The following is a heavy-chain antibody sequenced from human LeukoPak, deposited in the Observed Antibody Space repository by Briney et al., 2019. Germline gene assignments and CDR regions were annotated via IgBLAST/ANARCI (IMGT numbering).Heavy chain of an antibody. J-gene: IGHJ4*02. CDR1: GYSFTSYW. V-gene: IGHV5-51*01. CDR2: IYPGDSDT. CDR3: ARRSGGSFFPFDY. D-gene: IGHD2-15*01. Sequence: GESLKISWQGSGYSFTSYWIGWARQMHGKGREGMGIIYPGDSDTSTRSSFQAQFTISADKSISTCYLQGSSQKASDTAIYYCARRSGGSFFPFDYWGQGTLVTVSS.